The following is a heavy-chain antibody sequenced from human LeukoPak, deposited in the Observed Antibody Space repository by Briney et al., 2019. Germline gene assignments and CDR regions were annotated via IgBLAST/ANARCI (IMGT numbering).Heavy chain of an antibody. D-gene: IGHD5-12*01. CDR2: INQDGSAK. V-gene: IGHV3-7*01. J-gene: IGHJ4*02. CDR3: AREGDYFAIA. Sequence: GGSLRLSCAASGFSFSTYWMTWVRQAPGKGLEWLANINQDGSAKYYVDSLKGRFTISRDNGKNPLYLQMNSLRAEDTAVYYCAREGDYFAIAWGQGTLVTVSS. CDR1: GFSFSTYW.